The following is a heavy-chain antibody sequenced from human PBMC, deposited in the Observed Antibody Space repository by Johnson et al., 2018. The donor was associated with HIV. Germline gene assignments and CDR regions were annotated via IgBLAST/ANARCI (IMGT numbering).Heavy chain of an antibody. CDR2: ISGRGGST. CDR3: AKEVGWLGDAFDI. V-gene: IGHV3-23*04. CDR1: GFTFRDFA. Sequence: VQLVESGGGLVQPGGSLRLSCAASGFTFRDFAMSWVRQAPGQGLEWVSVISGRGGSTFYADSARGRFTISRDTSKNTMYLQMNSLRAEDTAVYYCAKEVGWLGDAFDIWGQGTMVTVSS. D-gene: IGHD6-19*01. J-gene: IGHJ3*02.